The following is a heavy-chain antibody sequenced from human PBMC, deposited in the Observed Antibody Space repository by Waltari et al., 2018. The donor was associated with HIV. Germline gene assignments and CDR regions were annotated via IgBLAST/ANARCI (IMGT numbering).Heavy chain of an antibody. D-gene: IGHD6-13*01. CDR2: INHSGIT. J-gene: IGHJ4*02. CDR1: GGSLSGYH. Sequence: VQVHQWGAGLLKPSETVSPTCAVSGGSLSGYHWNWIRQPPGKGLEWVGEINHSGITNYNPSLQSRVTISIDTSKNQFSLKLTSVTAADTTVYYCAISEAVAALIDYWGQGTLVTVSS. CDR3: AISEAVAALIDY. V-gene: IGHV4-34*01.